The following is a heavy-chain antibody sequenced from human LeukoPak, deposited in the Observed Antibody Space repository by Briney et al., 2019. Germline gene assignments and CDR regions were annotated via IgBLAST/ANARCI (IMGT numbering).Heavy chain of an antibody. CDR3: ACYYGSGMEAFDI. D-gene: IGHD3-10*01. V-gene: IGHV3-23*01. CDR1: GFTFSRYA. CDR2: ISGSGGST. Sequence: PGGSLRLSCAASGFTFSRYAMSWVRQAPGKGLEWVSAISGSGGSTYYADSVKGRFTISRDNSKNTLYLQMNSLRAEDTAVYYCACYYGSGMEAFDIWGQGTMVTVSS. J-gene: IGHJ3*02.